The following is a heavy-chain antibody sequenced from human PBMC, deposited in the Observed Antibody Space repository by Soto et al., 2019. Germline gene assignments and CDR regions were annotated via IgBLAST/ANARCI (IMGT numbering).Heavy chain of an antibody. CDR2: VSGSGGST. CDR1: GLTFXSYA. D-gene: IGHD5-18*01. CDR3: AKDFGYNYGYDAFDI. Sequence: GGSLRLSCASSGLTFXSYAMSLVRQAPGKGLEWVSGVSGSGGSTYCVDSVKGRFTISRDNSKNTLYLQMNSLRAEDTAVYYCAKDFGYNYGYDAFDIWGQGTMVTVSS. V-gene: IGHV3-23*01. J-gene: IGHJ3*02.